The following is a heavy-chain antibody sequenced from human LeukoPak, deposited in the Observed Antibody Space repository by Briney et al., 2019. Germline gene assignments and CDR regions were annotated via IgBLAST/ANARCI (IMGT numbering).Heavy chain of an antibody. CDR3: ARDRAYYYDSSGSDI. D-gene: IGHD3-22*01. CDR1: GFTFRSYG. CDR2: ISSSSSTI. J-gene: IGHJ3*02. Sequence: GGTLRLSCAASGFTFRSYGMSWVRQAPGKGLEWVSYISSSSSTIYYADSVKGRFTISRDNAKNSLYLQMNSLRAEDTAVYYCARDRAYYYDSSGSDIWGQGTMVTVSS. V-gene: IGHV3-48*01.